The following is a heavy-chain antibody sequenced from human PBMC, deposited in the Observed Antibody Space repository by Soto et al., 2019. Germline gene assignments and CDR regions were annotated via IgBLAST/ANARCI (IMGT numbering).Heavy chain of an antibody. D-gene: IGHD4-17*01. CDR2: FDPEDGET. J-gene: IGHJ3*02. CDR1: GYTLTELS. CDR3: AREKVTTQAFDI. V-gene: IGHV1-24*01. Sequence: ASVKVSCKVSGYTLTELSMHWVRQAPGKGLEWMGGFDPEDGETIYAQKFQGRVTMTEDTSTGTAYMELRSLRSDDTAVYYCAREKVTTQAFDIWGQGTMVTVSS.